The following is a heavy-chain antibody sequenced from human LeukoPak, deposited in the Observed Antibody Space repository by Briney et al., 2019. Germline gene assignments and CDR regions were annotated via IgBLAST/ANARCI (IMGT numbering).Heavy chain of an antibody. CDR2: IYYTGST. Sequence: PSETLSLTCTVSGGSISSYYWSWIREPPGRGLEWIGYIYYTGSTNYNPSLKSRVTISVETSKNQFSLKLKSVTAADTAVYYCARGGYYGSGNDFRFDPWGQGTLVTVSS. CDR3: ARGGYYGSGNDFRFDP. V-gene: IGHV4-59*01. J-gene: IGHJ5*02. D-gene: IGHD3-10*01. CDR1: GGSISSYY.